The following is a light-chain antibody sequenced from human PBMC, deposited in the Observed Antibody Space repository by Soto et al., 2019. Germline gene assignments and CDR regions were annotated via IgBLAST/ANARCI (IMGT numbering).Light chain of an antibody. Sequence: DIQSTQSPSTLSASVGDRVTITCPASQSISNWLAWYQKTPRTANQLMIYDDSTLESGVPSRFSGSGSGTEFTLNISRLQTDDLATYYCQQYNTSSQTFGQGTKGDIK. V-gene: IGKV1-5*01. CDR1: QSISNW. CDR3: QQYNTSSQT. CDR2: DDS. J-gene: IGKJ1*01.